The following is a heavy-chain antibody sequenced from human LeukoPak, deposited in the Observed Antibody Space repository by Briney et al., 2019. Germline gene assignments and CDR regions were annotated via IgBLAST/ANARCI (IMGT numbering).Heavy chain of an antibody. CDR1: GGTFSSYA. CDR2: NIPSLGIA. Sequence: SVKVSCKASGGTFSSYAISWVRQAPGQGLEWIGRNIPSLGIANYAQKFQGRVMITADKSTSTAYMELSSLRSEDTAVYYWARDVIPINSSGYYSRSDPWGQGTLVTVSS. D-gene: IGHD3-22*01. J-gene: IGHJ5*02. V-gene: IGHV1-69*04. CDR3: ARDVIPINSSGYYSRSDP.